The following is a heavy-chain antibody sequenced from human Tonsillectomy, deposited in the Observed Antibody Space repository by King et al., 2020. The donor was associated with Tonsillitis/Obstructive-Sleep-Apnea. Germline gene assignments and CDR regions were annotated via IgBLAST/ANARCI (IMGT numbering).Heavy chain of an antibody. CDR3: ATGYSYGYSDAFDI. CDR1: GYTLTELS. D-gene: IGHD5-18*01. J-gene: IGHJ3*02. CDR2: FDPEDGET. V-gene: IGHV1-24*01. Sequence: QLVQSGAEVKKPGASVKVSCKVSGYTLTELSMHWVRQAPGKGLEWMGGFDPEDGETIYAQKFQGRVTMTEDTSTDTAYMELSSLRSEDPAVYYCATGYSYGYSDAFDIWGQGTMVTVSS.